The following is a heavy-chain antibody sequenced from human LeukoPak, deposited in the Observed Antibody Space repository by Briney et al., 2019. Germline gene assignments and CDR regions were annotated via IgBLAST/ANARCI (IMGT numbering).Heavy chain of an antibody. CDR3: ARVTYYYDSSGLSLLDY. CDR1: GGSISSYY. J-gene: IGHJ4*02. Sequence: SETLSLTCTVSGGSISSYYWSWIRQPPGKGLEWIGEINHSGSTNYNPSLKSRVTISVDTSKNQFSLKLSSVTAADTAVYYCARVTYYYDSSGLSLLDYWGQGTLVTVSS. D-gene: IGHD3-22*01. CDR2: INHSGST. V-gene: IGHV4-34*01.